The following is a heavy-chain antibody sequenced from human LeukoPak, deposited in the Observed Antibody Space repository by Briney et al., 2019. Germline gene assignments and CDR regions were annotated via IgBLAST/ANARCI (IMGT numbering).Heavy chain of an antibody. Sequence: SETLSLTCTVSGGSISSSSYYWGWIRQPPGKGLEWIGSIYYSGSTYYNPSLKSRVTISVDTSKNQFSLKLSSVTAADTAVYYCANGYSYGPDAFDIWGQGTMVTVSS. V-gene: IGHV4-39*07. J-gene: IGHJ3*02. D-gene: IGHD5-18*01. CDR3: ANGYSYGPDAFDI. CDR1: GGSISSSSYY. CDR2: IYYSGST.